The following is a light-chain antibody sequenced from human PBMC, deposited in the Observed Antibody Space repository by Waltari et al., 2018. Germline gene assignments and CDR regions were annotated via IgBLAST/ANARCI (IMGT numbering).Light chain of an antibody. CDR1: QSVGRT. J-gene: IGKJ1*01. CDR3: QHYLRLPVS. Sequence: EIVLTQSPGTLSLSPGERATLSCRASQSVGRTLAWYQQSPGQAPRLLMYGASIRAADIPDRFAGSGSGTDFSLTINRLEPEDFAVYYCQHYLRLPVSFGQGTKVEIK. CDR2: GAS. V-gene: IGKV3-20*01.